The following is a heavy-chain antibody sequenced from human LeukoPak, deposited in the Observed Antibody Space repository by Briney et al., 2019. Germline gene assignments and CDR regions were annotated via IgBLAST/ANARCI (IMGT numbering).Heavy chain of an antibody. D-gene: IGHD3-10*01. V-gene: IGHV1-2*02. CDR1: GYTFTAYH. J-gene: IGHJ5*02. CDR2: INPNSGGA. CDR3: ARDRGNYYGSGSYYIP. Sequence: ASVKVSCKASGYTFTAYHVHWVRQAPGQGLEWMGWINPNSGGANYAQEFQGRVTMTRDTSISTAYMELSRLRSDDTAVYYCARDRGNYYGSGSYYIPWGQGTLVTVSS.